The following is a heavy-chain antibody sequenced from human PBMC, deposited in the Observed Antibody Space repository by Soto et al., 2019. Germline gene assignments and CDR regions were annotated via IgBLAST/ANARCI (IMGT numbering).Heavy chain of an antibody. V-gene: IGHV3-33*01. D-gene: IGHD6-13*01. Sequence: GGSLRLSCAASGFTFSSYGMHWVRQAPGKGLEWVAVIWYDGSNKYYADSVKGRFTISRDNSKNTLYLQMNSLRAEDTAVYYCARSAKQQSLYYFDYWGQGTLVTVSS. J-gene: IGHJ4*02. CDR3: ARSAKQQSLYYFDY. CDR1: GFTFSSYG. CDR2: IWYDGSNK.